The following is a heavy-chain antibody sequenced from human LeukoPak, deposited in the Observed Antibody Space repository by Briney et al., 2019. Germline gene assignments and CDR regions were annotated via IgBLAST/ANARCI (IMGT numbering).Heavy chain of an antibody. CDR1: GYSFTSYW. CDR2: IYPGDSAS. J-gene: IGHJ4*02. D-gene: IGHD5-18*01. Sequence: GESLKISCKGSGYSFTSYWIGWVRQMPGKGLEWMGIIYPGDSASRYSPFFQRQVTISADKSISTAYLQWSSLKASDTAMYYCARLGRYSYGLIDYWGQGTLVTVSS. V-gene: IGHV5-51*01. CDR3: ARLGRYSYGLIDY.